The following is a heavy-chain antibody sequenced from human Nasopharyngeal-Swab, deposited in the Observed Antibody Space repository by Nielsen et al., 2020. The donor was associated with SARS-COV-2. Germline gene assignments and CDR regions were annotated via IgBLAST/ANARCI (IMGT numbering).Heavy chain of an antibody. Sequence: GESLKISCAASGFTFSSYWMHWVRQAPGKGLVWVSRINSDGSSTSYADSVKGRLTISRHNSKNTLYLQMNSLRAEDTAVYYCARERRGFWLGNAFDIWGQGTMVTVSS. CDR1: GFTFSSYW. J-gene: IGHJ3*02. V-gene: IGHV3-74*01. CDR3: ARERRGFWLGNAFDI. D-gene: IGHD6-19*01. CDR2: INSDGSST.